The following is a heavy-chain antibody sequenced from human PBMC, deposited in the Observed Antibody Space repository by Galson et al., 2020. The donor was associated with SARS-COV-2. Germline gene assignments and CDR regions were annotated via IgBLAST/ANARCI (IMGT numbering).Heavy chain of an antibody. J-gene: IGHJ6*02. CDR2: FDPEDGET. D-gene: IGHD2-15*01. Sequence: ASVKVSCKVSGYTLTELSMHWVRQAPGKGLEWMGGFDPEDGETIYAQKFQGRVTMTEDTSTDTAYMELSSLRSEDTAVYYCATSPVVVVAATPADYYYYGMDVWCQGTTVTVSS. CDR3: ATSPVVVVAATPADYYYYGMDV. V-gene: IGHV1-24*01. CDR1: GYTLTELS.